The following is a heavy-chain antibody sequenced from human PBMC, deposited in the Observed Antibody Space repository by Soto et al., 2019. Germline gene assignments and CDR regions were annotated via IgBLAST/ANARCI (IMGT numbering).Heavy chain of an antibody. CDR3: ARDYRNSSGWYDYYYYYGMDV. V-gene: IGHV1-46*01. CDR2: INPSGGST. J-gene: IGHJ6*02. Sequence: QVQLVQSGAEVKKPGASVKVSCKASGYTFTSYYMHWVRQAPGQGLEWMGIINPSGGSTSYAQKFQGRVTMTRDTSTSTVYMELSSLRSEDTAVYYCARDYRNSSGWYDYYYYYGMDVWGQGTTVTVSS. CDR1: GYTFTSYY. D-gene: IGHD6-19*01.